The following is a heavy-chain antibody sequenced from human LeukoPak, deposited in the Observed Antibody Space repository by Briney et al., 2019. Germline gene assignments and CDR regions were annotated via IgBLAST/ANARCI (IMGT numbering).Heavy chain of an antibody. D-gene: IGHD3-3*01. CDR3: ARDSNYDYWSGSGY. V-gene: IGHV3-21*01. CDR2: ISTSSNYT. J-gene: IGHJ4*02. CDR1: GFTFSNYS. Sequence: GGSLRLSCSASGFTFSNYSMNWVRQAPGKVLEWVSSISTSSNYTYYTASVKGRFSISRDNAKNSLFLQMHSLRAEDTAVYYCARDSNYDYWSGSGYWGQGTLVTVSS.